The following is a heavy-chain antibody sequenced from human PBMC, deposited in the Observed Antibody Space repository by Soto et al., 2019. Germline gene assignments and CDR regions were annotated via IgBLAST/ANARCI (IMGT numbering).Heavy chain of an antibody. CDR3: ARGRPRRGVWFDP. CDR1: GGSISSGGYS. V-gene: IGHV4-30-2*01. D-gene: IGHD3-10*01. CDR2: IYHSGST. J-gene: IGHJ5*02. Sequence: SETLSLTCAVSGGSISSGGYSWSWIRQPPGRGLEWIGYIYHSGSTYYNPSLKSRVTISVDRSKNQFSLKLSSVTAADTAVYYCARGRPRRGVWFDPWGQGTLVTVSS.